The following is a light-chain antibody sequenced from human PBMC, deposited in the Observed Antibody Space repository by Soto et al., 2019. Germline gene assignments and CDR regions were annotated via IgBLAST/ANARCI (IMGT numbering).Light chain of an antibody. V-gene: IGLV2-14*01. CDR1: XXDVGGYNY. Sequence: LTQPASXSGSPGQSITISCTGTXXDVGGYNYGSWYQQHPGKASKLRIYDVSNRPSGVFNRFSGSKSGNTASLTISGLQAEDEADYYCSSYTSSSTRVFGTGTKVTVL. CDR3: SSYTSSSTRV. J-gene: IGLJ1*01. CDR2: DVS.